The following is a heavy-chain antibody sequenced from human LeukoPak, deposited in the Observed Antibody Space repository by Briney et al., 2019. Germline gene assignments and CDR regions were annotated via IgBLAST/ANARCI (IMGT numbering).Heavy chain of an antibody. CDR1: GFTFSSYA. Sequence: PGGSLRLSCAASGFTFSSYAMHWVRQAPGEGLEWVAVISYDGSNKYYADSVKGRSTISRDNSKNTLYLQMNSLRAEDTAVYYCARDLSSSGWYWGPSDYWGQGTLVTVSS. V-gene: IGHV3-30-3*01. J-gene: IGHJ4*02. CDR2: ISYDGSNK. D-gene: IGHD6-19*01. CDR3: ARDLSSSGWYWGPSDY.